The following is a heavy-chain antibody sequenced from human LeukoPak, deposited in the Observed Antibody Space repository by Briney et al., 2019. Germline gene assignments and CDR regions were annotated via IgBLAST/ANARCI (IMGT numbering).Heavy chain of an antibody. CDR1: GFTFSSYG. CDR3: AKDRGGDTAMVTGFDY. CDR2: ISGSGGST. D-gene: IGHD5-18*01. Sequence: GGTLRLSCAASGFTFSSYGMSWVRQAPGKGLEWVSAISGSGGSTYYADSVKGRFTISRDNSKNTLYLQMNSLRAEDTAVYYCAKDRGGDTAMVTGFDYWGQGTLVTVSS. J-gene: IGHJ4*02. V-gene: IGHV3-23*01.